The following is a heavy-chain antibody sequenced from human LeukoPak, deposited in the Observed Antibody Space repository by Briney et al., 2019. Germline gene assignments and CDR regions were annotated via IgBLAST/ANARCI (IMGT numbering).Heavy chain of an antibody. J-gene: IGHJ3*02. D-gene: IGHD5-24*01. CDR1: GGSISSSSYY. CDR3: ARAPPREEAFDI. V-gene: IGHV4-39*07. CDR2: IYYSGST. Sequence: SETLSLTCTVSGGSISSSSYYWGWIRQPPGKGLEWIGSIYYSGSTYYNPSLKSRVTISVDTSKNQFSLKLSSVTAADTAVYYCARAPPREEAFDIWGQGTMVTVSS.